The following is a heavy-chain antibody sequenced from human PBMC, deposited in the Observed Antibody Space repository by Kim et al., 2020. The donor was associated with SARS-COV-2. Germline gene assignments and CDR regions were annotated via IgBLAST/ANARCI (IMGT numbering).Heavy chain of an antibody. Sequence: GGSLRLSCAASGFTFSSYGMHWVRQAPGKGLEWVAVIWYDGSNKYYADSVKGRFTISRDNSKNTLYLQMNSLRAEDTAVYYCARDGLRGYFDLINYYYYGMDVWGQGTTVTVSS. CDR3: ARDGLRGYFDLINYYYYGMDV. D-gene: IGHD3-9*01. J-gene: IGHJ6*02. CDR1: GFTFSSYG. CDR2: IWYDGSNK. V-gene: IGHV3-33*01.